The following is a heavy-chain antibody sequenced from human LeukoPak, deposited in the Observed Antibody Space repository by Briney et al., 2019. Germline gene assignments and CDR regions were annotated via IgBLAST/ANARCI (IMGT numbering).Heavy chain of an antibody. J-gene: IGHJ5*02. Sequence: GGSLRLSCVASGTTFTTRAMSWVRQIPGKGLEWVSSIRDSGVVTHYADSVQGRFTISRDNSKNTLYLHMDNLRVADTAVYYCATTYIYNGIPGWFDPWGQGTQVTVSS. CDR3: ATTYIYNGIPGWFDP. V-gene: IGHV3-23*01. CDR1: GTTFTTRA. D-gene: IGHD1-14*01. CDR2: IRDSGVVT.